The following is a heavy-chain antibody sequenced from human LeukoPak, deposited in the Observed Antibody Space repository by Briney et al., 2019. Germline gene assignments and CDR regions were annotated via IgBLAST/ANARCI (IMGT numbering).Heavy chain of an antibody. Sequence: SETLSLTCTVSGGSISSYYWSWIRQPPGKGLEWIGYIYTSGSTNYNPSLKSRVTISVDTPKNQFSLKLSSVTAADTAVYYCARHGAYCSSTSCYSMDYYMDVWGKGTTVTVSS. CDR3: ARHGAYCSSTSCYSMDYYMDV. V-gene: IGHV4-4*09. D-gene: IGHD2-2*02. CDR2: IYTSGST. J-gene: IGHJ6*03. CDR1: GGSISSYY.